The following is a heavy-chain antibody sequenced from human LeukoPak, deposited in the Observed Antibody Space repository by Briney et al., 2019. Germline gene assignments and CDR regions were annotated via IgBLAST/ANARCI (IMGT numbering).Heavy chain of an antibody. V-gene: IGHV3-23*01. CDR2: ISGSGTRT. CDR3: AKDIAVAAPLNWFDP. J-gene: IGHJ5*02. Sequence: GGSLRLSCAASGFTFSTYAMSWVRQAPGKGLEWVSAISGSGTRTYYADSVKGRFTVSRDNSKNTLYLQMNSLRAEDTAVYYCAKDIAVAAPLNWFDPWGQGTLVTVSS. D-gene: IGHD6-19*01. CDR1: GFTFSTYA.